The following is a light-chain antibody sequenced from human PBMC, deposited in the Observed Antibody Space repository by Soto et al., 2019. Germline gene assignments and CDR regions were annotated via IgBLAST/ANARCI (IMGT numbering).Light chain of an antibody. Sequence: QSVLTQPASVSGSPGQSITISCTGTSSDFGDYNYVSWYQQHPGKAPKLMVWGVSNRPSGVSNRVSASKSGNTASLTISGLQAEYGADYYCSSYTTSNTWLFGGGTKLTVL. CDR2: GVS. CDR3: SSYTTSNTWL. CDR1: SSDFGDYNY. J-gene: IGLJ3*02. V-gene: IGLV2-14*01.